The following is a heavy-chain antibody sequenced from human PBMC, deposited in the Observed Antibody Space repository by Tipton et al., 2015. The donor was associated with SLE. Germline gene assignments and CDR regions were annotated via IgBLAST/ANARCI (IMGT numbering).Heavy chain of an antibody. CDR3: AREGYSSSVDAFDI. Sequence: GLVKPSETLSLTCTVSGGSISSHYWSWIRQPPGKGLEWIGYIYYSGSTNYSPSLKSRVTISVDTSKNQFSLKLSSVTAADTAVYYCAREGYSSSVDAFDIWGQGKMVTVSS. J-gene: IGHJ3*02. CDR2: IYYSGST. V-gene: IGHV4-59*11. D-gene: IGHD6-13*01. CDR1: GGSISSHY.